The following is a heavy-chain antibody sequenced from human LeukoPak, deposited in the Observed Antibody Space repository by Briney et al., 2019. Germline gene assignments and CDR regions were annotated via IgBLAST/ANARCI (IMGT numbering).Heavy chain of an antibody. CDR3: VAGPRGYVGAFDI. D-gene: IGHD5-12*01. Sequence: PGGSLRLSCAASGFTLSDYGLHWVRQAPGKGLEWVAVIWYDGSSKYYADSVKGRFTISRDNSKNTLYLQMNSLRAEDTAVYYCVAGPRGYVGAFDIWGQGTMVTVSS. V-gene: IGHV3-33*01. CDR2: IWYDGSSK. J-gene: IGHJ3*02. CDR1: GFTLSDYG.